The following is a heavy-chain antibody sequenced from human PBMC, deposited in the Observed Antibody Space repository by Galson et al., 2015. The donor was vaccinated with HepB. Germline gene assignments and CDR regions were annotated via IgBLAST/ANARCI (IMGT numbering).Heavy chain of an antibody. CDR3: ARDSVCSGGSCYVEFDY. D-gene: IGHD2-15*01. Sequence: SVKVSCKASGSTFTSYYMHWVRQAPGQGLEWMGIINPSGGSTSYAQKFQGRVTMTRDTSTSTIYMELSSLRSEDTAVYYCARDSVCSGGSCYVEFDYWGQGTLVTVSS. CDR1: GSTFTSYY. CDR2: INPSGGST. J-gene: IGHJ4*02. V-gene: IGHV1-46*01.